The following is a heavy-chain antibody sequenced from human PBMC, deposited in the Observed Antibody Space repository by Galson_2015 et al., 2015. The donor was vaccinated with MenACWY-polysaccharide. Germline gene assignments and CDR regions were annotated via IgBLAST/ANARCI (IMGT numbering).Heavy chain of an antibody. V-gene: IGHV3-7*01. J-gene: IGHJ5*02. CDR2: INPDGSQT. D-gene: IGHD7-27*01. CDR1: RFNFNTNW. Sequence: SLRLSCAASRFNFNTNWMTWVRQAPGKGLVWVALINPDGSQTEYVDSVKGRFAISRDNSKNSLFLQMNSLRAEDTAVYYCARDPNWGNSFGPWGQGTLVTVSS. CDR3: ARDPNWGNSFGP.